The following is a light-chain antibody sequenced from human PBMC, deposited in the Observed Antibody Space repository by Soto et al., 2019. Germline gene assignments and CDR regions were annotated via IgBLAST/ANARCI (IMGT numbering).Light chain of an antibody. J-gene: IGKJ2*01. CDR2: GAS. CDR1: QSVSSSY. CDR3: KQYGSSPPYT. V-gene: IGKV3-20*01. Sequence: EIVLTQSPGTLSLSPGERATLSCRASQSVSSSYLAWYQQKPGQAPRLLIYGASSRATGIPDRFSGSGSGPDFTLTISRLEPEDFAVYYCKQYGSSPPYTFGQGTKLEIK.